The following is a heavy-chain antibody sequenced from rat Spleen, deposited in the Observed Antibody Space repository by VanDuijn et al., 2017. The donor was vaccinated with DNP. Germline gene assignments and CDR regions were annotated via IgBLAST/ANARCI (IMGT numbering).Heavy chain of an antibody. CDR3: ARQGDYGYSRFDY. CDR1: GFTFSNYG. D-gene: IGHD1-7*01. Sequence: EVQLVESGGGLVQPGRSLKLSCAASGFTFSNYGMAWVRQAPTQGLERVASISTGGGNTYSRDSVKGRFTVSRDNAKSTLHLQMDSLRSEDTATYYCARQGDYGYSRFDYWGQGVLVTVSS. V-gene: IGHV5S13*01. J-gene: IGHJ2*01. CDR2: ISTGGGNT.